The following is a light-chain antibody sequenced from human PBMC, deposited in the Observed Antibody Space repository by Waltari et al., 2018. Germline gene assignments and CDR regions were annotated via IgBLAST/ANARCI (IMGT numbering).Light chain of an antibody. CDR2: GAS. J-gene: IGKJ4*01. Sequence: EVVMTQSPATLSVSPGERATLSCRASQSVSSVLAWYQQKPGQAPRLLIYGASTRATGIPARFSGSGAGTEFTLTISSLQSEDFAVYYCQQYNDWPPRTFGGGTKVEIK. CDR3: QQYNDWPPRT. CDR1: QSVSSV. V-gene: IGKV3-15*01.